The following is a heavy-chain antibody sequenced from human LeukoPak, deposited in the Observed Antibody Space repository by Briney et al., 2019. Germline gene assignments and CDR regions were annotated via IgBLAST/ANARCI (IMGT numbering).Heavy chain of an antibody. D-gene: IGHD6-13*01. Sequence: ASVKVSCKASGYTFTGYYMHWVRQAPGQGLEWMGWINPNSGGTNDAQKFQGRVTMTRDTSISTAYMELSRLRSDDTAVYYCARVGLTGQQLVRANFDYWGQGTLVTVSS. CDR2: INPNSGGT. V-gene: IGHV1-2*02. J-gene: IGHJ4*02. CDR3: ARVGLTGQQLVRANFDY. CDR1: GYTFTGYY.